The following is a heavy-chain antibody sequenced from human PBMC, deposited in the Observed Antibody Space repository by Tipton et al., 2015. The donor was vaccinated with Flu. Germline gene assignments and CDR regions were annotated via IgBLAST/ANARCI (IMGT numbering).Heavy chain of an antibody. CDR1: GGSISSYY. V-gene: IGHV4-59*08. CDR2: IYYSGST. J-gene: IGHJ6*02. Sequence: TLSLTCTVSGGSISSYYWSWIRQPPGKGLEWIGYIYYSGSTNYNPSLKSRVTISVDTSKNQFSLKLSSVTAADTAVYYCARHLGYDFWSGYYSTAGEDRYYYYYYGMDVWGQGTTVTVSS. D-gene: IGHD3-3*01. CDR3: ARHLGYDFWSGYYSTAGEDRYYYYYYGMDV.